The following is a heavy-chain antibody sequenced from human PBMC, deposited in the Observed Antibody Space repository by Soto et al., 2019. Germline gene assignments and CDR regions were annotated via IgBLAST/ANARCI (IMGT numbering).Heavy chain of an antibody. CDR2: IYYSGST. CDR1: GDSISRYY. Sequence: SETLSLTCSVSGDSISRYYWSWIRQSPGKGLEWIGYIYYSGSTTYNPSLKSRVTISIDTSKNQFSLKLNSVTAADTAVYYCARDLWGYCGADCYPLDVWGQGTTVTVSS. J-gene: IGHJ6*02. CDR3: ARDLWGYCGADCYPLDV. D-gene: IGHD2-21*02. V-gene: IGHV4-59*01.